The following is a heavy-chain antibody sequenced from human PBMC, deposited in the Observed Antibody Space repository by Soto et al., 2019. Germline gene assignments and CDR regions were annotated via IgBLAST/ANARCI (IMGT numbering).Heavy chain of an antibody. CDR2: ISSSGGST. Sequence: EVQLLESGGGLVQPGGSLRLSCAASGFTFSSYAMSWVRQAPGKGLECVSGISSSGGSTYYADSVKGRFTISRDNSKNTLFLRMNRPRVEDTAVYYCMRPAPRGRHYFYFGMDVWGQGTTVTVSS. CDR3: MRPAPRGRHYFYFGMDV. V-gene: IGHV3-23*01. D-gene: IGHD3-10*01. J-gene: IGHJ6*02. CDR1: GFTFSSYA.